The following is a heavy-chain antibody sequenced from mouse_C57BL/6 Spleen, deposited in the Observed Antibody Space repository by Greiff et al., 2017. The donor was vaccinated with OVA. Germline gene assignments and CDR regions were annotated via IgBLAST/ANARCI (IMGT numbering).Heavy chain of an antibody. J-gene: IGHJ4*01. Sequence: VQVVESGPGLVQPSQSLSITCTVSGFSLTSYGVHWVRQSPGKGLEWLGVIWRGGSTDYNAAFMSRLSITKDNSKSQVFFKMNSLQADDTAIYYCAKNDGYYVEMDYWGQGTSVTVSS. V-gene: IGHV2-5*01. D-gene: IGHD2-3*01. CDR3: AKNDGYYVEMDY. CDR1: GFSLTSYG. CDR2: IWRGGST.